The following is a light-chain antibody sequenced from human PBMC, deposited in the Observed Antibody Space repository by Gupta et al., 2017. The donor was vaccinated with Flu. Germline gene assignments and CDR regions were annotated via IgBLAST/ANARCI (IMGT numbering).Light chain of an antibody. Sequence: EIVLKQSPATLSLSPGQRATLSCRASQSVTSNYLAWYQQEPGQAPRLLIYDASSRATGIPDRFSGSGSGTDFTLTISRLEPEDFAVYYCQQYGSSPRTFGQGTMVEIK. CDR3: QQYGSSPRT. V-gene: IGKV3-20*01. CDR1: QSVTSNY. J-gene: IGKJ1*01. CDR2: DAS.